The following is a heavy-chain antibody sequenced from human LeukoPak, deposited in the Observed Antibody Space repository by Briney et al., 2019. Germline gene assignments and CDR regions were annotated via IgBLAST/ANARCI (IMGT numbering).Heavy chain of an antibody. V-gene: IGHV1-2*02. CDR1: GYTFTGYY. CDR2: INPNSGGT. Sequence: ASVKVSCKASGYTFTGYYMHWVRQAPGQGLEWMGWINPNSGGTNYAQKFQGRVTMTRDTSISTAYMELSRLRSDDTAVYYCARDNSSSYCFDYWGQGTLVTVSS. CDR3: ARDNSSSYCFDY. D-gene: IGHD6-6*01. J-gene: IGHJ4*02.